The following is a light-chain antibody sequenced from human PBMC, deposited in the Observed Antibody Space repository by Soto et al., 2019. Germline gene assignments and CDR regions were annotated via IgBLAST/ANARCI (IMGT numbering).Light chain of an antibody. V-gene: IGKV3-20*01. J-gene: IGKJ1*01. CDR3: LQYHRSPRT. CDR1: QSVGTSD. Sequence: EIVLTQSPGTLSLSPGERGTLSCRASQSVGTSDLAWYQEKPGQAPRLLVFGASSRAAGIPDRFSGSGSGTDFTLTISGLEPEDFAVYYCLQYHRSPRTFGQGTRVEVK. CDR2: GAS.